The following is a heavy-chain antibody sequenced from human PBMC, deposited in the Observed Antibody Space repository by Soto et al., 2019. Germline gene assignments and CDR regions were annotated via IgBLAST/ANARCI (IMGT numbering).Heavy chain of an antibody. Sequence: WVRQAPGKGLEWVSAISGSGGSTYYADSVKGRFTISRDNSKNTLYLQMNSLRAEDTAVYYCAKDRYQNDSSPGGFDPWGQGTLVTVSS. J-gene: IGHJ5*02. CDR2: ISGSGGST. V-gene: IGHV3-23*01. D-gene: IGHD6-13*01. CDR3: AKDRYQNDSSPGGFDP.